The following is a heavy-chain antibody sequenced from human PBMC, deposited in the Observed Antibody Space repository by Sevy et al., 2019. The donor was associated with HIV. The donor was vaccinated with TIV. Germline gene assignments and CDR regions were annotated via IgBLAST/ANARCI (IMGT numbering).Heavy chain of an antibody. D-gene: IGHD2-21*02. V-gene: IGHV3-30*04. CDR3: ARDAAEAPYGDTWFSNWFDP. J-gene: IGHJ5*02. CDR2: RSYDGSNK. Sequence: GGSLRLSCAASGFTFSSYAMYWVRRAPGKGLEWVAVRSYDGSNKDFGDSVKGRFTLSRDNSKNTVYLQMNRLRPEDTAVYYCARDAAEAPYGDTWFSNWFDPWGQGTLVTVSS. CDR1: GFTFSSYA.